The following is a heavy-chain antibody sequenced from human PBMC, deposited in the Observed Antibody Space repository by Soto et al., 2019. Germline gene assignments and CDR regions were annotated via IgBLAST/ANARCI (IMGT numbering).Heavy chain of an antibody. CDR2: IYWDDDK. Sequence: QITLKASGPTLVKPTQTLTLTCTFSGFSLTTSGVGVGWIRQPPGKALEWLALIYWDDDKRYSPSVKTRLTISKDTSKNEVVLTLTNMDPMDTATYYCAHRTGFDDWFDPWGQGTLVTVSS. CDR1: GFSLTTSGVG. D-gene: IGHD3-10*01. J-gene: IGHJ5*02. CDR3: AHRTGFDDWFDP. V-gene: IGHV2-5*02.